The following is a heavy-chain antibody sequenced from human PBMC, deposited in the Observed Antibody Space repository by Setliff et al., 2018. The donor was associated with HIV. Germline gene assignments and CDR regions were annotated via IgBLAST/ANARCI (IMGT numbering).Heavy chain of an antibody. Sequence: GASVKVSCKASGYTFTGYYLHWVRQAPGQGLQWMGRLNPKTGVAHFAQTFQGRVTMTRDTSIGIAFMELSRVKSADTAVYFCARGTVVEATIYYFDYWGQGTLVTVSS. J-gene: IGHJ4*02. CDR1: GYTFTGYY. CDR3: ARGTVVEATIYYFDY. D-gene: IGHD1-26*01. CDR2: LNPKTGVA. V-gene: IGHV1-2*06.